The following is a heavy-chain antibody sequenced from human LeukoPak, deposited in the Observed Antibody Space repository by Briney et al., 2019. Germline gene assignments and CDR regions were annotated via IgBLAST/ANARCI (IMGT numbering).Heavy chain of an antibody. CDR3: AKDFGVVVTAIPSY. J-gene: IGHJ4*02. V-gene: IGHV3-33*06. CDR1: GFTFSSYG. CDR2: IWYDGSNK. Sequence: GGSLRLSCAASGFTFSSYGMHWVHKAPGKGLEWVAVIWYDGSNKYYADSVKGRFTISRDNSKNTLYLQMNSLRAEDTAVYYCAKDFGVVVTAIPSYWGQGTLVTVSS. D-gene: IGHD2-21*02.